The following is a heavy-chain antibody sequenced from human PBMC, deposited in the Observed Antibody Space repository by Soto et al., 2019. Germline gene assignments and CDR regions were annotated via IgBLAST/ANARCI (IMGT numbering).Heavy chain of an antibody. CDR2: IWYDGSNK. D-gene: IGHD3-9*01. Sequence: GGFLRLSCAASGFTFSSYGMHWVRQAPGKGLEWVAVIWYDGSNKYYADSVKGRFTISRDNSKNTLYLQMNSLRAEDTAVYYCARGIQDAILRYFDWLSNPFDYWGQGTLVTVSS. CDR1: GFTFSSYG. V-gene: IGHV3-33*01. CDR3: ARGIQDAILRYFDWLSNPFDY. J-gene: IGHJ4*02.